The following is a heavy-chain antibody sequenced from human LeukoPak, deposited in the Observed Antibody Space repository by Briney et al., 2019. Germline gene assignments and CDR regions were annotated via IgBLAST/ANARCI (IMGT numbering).Heavy chain of an antibody. CDR3: ARATWIHRLDAFDI. V-gene: IGHV1-69*05. Sequence: SVKVSCKASGGTFSSYAISWVRQAPGQGLEWMGGIIPIFGTANYAQKFQGRVTMTTDTPTSTAYMELRSLRSDDTAVYYCARATWIHRLDAFDIWGQGTMVTVSS. CDR2: IIPIFGTA. J-gene: IGHJ3*02. CDR1: GGTFSSYA. D-gene: IGHD5-18*01.